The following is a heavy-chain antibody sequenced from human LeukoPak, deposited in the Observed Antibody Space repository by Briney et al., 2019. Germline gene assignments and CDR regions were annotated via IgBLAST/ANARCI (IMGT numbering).Heavy chain of an antibody. CDR3: AREKLGVSWFDP. V-gene: IGHV1-24*01. CDR2: FDPEDGET. D-gene: IGHD3-10*01. CDR1: GYTLTKFS. Sequence: ASVKVSCKVSGYTLTKFSMHWVRQAPGKGLEWMGGFDPEDGETLYAQKFQGRVTMTRDTSTSTVYMGLSSLRSEDTAVYYCAREKLGVSWFDPWGQGTLVTVSS. J-gene: IGHJ5*02.